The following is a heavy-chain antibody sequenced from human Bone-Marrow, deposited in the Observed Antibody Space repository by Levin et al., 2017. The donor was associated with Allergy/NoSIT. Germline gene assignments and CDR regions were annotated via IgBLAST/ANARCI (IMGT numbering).Heavy chain of an antibody. CDR1: GFTFSDYY. CDR3: ASAGIAVAGTALDY. Sequence: PGGSLRLSCAASGFTFSDYYMSWIRQAPGKGLEWVSYISSSSSYTNYADSVKGRFTISRDNAKNSLYLQMNSLRAEDTAVYYCASAGIAVAGTALDYWGQGTLVTVSS. V-gene: IGHV3-11*03. CDR2: ISSSSSYT. J-gene: IGHJ4*02. D-gene: IGHD6-19*01.